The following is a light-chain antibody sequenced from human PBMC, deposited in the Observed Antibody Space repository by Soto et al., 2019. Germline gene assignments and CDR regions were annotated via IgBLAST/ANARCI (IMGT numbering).Light chain of an antibody. J-gene: IGKJ2*01. CDR3: QQYYSSPYT. CDR1: LTVTSTY. CDR2: AAS. Sequence: EIVLTQSPGTLSLSPGERATLSCRTSLTVTSTYLAWYQLKPGQAPRLLIYAASSRAPGIPDRFSGSGSGTDFILTISRLEPEDFAVYYCQQYYSSPYTFGQGTELEI. V-gene: IGKV3-20*01.